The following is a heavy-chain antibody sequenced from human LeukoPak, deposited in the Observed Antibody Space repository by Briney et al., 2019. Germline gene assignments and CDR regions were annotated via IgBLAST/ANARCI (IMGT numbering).Heavy chain of an antibody. CDR1: GLTFRSYA. J-gene: IGHJ6*02. D-gene: IGHD2-2*01. CDR2: IGGSGGST. V-gene: IGHV3-23*01. CDR3: AKTSWDIVVVPAAIYYYYYGMDV. Sequence: PGGSLRLLCAACGLTFRSYAMSWVRQAPGKGLEWVSAIGGSGGSTYYADCVKGRFTISSDNSKNTLYLQMNSLRAEDTAVYYCAKTSWDIVVVPAAIYYYYYGMDVWGQGTTVTVSS.